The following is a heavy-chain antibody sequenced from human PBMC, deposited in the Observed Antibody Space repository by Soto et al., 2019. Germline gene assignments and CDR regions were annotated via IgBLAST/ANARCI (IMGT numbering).Heavy chain of an antibody. CDR2: ISYDGSNK. J-gene: IGHJ6*02. CDR1: GFTFSSYA. Sequence: GGSLRLSCAASGFTFSSYAMHWVRQAPGKGLEWVAVISYDGSNKYYADSVKGRFTISRDNSKNTLYLQMNSLRAEDTAVYYCARAGAEYATTYYYYGMDVWGQGTTVTVSS. D-gene: IGHD1-26*01. V-gene: IGHV3-30-3*01. CDR3: ARAGAEYATTYYYYGMDV.